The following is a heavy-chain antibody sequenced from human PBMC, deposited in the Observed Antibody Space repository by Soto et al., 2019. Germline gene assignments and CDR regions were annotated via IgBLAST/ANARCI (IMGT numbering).Heavy chain of an antibody. CDR1: GGSISSGGYY. D-gene: IGHD3-10*01. V-gene: IGHV4-31*03. Sequence: SETLSLTCTVSGGSISSGGYYWSWIRQHPGKGLEWIGYIYCSGSTYYNPSLKSRVTISVDTSKNQFSLKLSSVTAADTAVYYCAKDWGLWRHYFDYWGQGTLVTVSS. CDR3: AKDWGLWRHYFDY. CDR2: IYCSGST. J-gene: IGHJ4*02.